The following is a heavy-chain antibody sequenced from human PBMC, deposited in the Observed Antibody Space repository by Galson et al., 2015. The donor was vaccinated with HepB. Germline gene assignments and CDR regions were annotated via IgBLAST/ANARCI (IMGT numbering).Heavy chain of an antibody. CDR2: IWYDGSNK. CDR3: ARDRYSYGWAPWCYYGMDV. J-gene: IGHJ6*02. D-gene: IGHD5-18*01. V-gene: IGHV3-33*01. CDR1: GFTFSSYG. Sequence: SLRLSCAASGFTFSSYGMHWVRQAPGKGLEWVAVIWYDGSNKYYADSVKGRFTISRDNSKNTLYLQMNSLRAEDTAVYYCARDRYSYGWAPWCYYGMDVWGQGTTVTVSS.